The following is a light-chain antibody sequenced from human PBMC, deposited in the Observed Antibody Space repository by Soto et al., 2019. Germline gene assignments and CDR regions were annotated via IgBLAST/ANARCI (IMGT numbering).Light chain of an antibody. J-gene: IGLJ1*01. CDR2: KGT. Sequence: QSALAQPASVSGSPGQSITISCTGTSSDVGAYNSVSWYQQHPHRAPQVIIYKGTQRPSGVSNRFSGSTSGNAASLTISALHADEEADYYCSSYTTGRPFVFGTANKVTVL. CDR1: SSDVGAYNS. V-gene: IGLV2-14*02. CDR3: SSYTTGRPFV.